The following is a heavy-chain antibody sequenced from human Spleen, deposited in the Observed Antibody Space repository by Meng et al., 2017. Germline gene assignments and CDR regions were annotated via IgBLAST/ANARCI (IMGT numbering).Heavy chain of an antibody. CDR1: HGSLSGSF. Sequence: QVQIQPWAARLLKASDIRSVCCALSHGSLSGSFWMWCRQTPGKGLEWIGEINQRGSTNGNPSLTSRVTLSVETSKNQFSLNLTFPTAADTAVYLCARGTSGYDYGWTRMNWFDPWGRGNLVTVSS. CDR3: ARGTSGYDYGWTRMNWFDP. D-gene: IGHD5-12*01. V-gene: IGHV4-34*01. CDR2: INQRGST. J-gene: IGHJ5*02.